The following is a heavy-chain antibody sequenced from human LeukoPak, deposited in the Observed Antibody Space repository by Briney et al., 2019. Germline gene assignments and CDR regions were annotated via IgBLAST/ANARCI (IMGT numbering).Heavy chain of an antibody. CDR3: AKSPRAVASNWFDP. J-gene: IGHJ5*02. V-gene: IGHV3-23*01. D-gene: IGHD6-19*01. Sequence: GALRLSCAASGFTLSSYAMSWVRQAPGKGLEWVSAISGSGGSTYYADSVKGRFTISRDNSKNTLYLQMNSLRAEDTAVYYCAKSPRAVASNWFDPWGQGTLVTVSS. CDR1: GFTLSSYA. CDR2: ISGSGGST.